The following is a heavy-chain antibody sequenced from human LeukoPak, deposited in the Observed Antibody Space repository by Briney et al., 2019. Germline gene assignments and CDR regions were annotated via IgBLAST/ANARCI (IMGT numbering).Heavy chain of an antibody. D-gene: IGHD2-15*01. CDR3: ARVFPLYCSGGSCYFDY. J-gene: IGHJ4*02. CDR2: IYYSGST. CDR1: GGSISSHY. V-gene: IGHV4-59*11. Sequence: PSETLSLTCTVSGGSISSHYWSWIRQPPGKGLEWIGYIYYSGSTNYNPSLKSRVTISVDTSKNQFSLKLSSVTAADTAVYYCARVFPLYCSGGSCYFDYWGQGTLVTVSS.